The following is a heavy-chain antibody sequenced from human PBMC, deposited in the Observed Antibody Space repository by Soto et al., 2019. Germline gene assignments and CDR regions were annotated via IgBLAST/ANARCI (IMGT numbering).Heavy chain of an antibody. CDR2: IIPIFGTA. Sequence: QVQLVQSGAEVKKPGSSVKVSCKASGGTFSSYAISWVRQAPGQGLEWMGGIIPIFGTANYAQKFQGRVTITADESTSTAYMERSSLRSEDTAVDYCARVGAIVLVPAALDYWRQGALVTVSS. J-gene: IGHJ4*02. CDR3: ARVGAIVLVPAALDY. CDR1: GGTFSSYA. V-gene: IGHV1-69*12. D-gene: IGHD2-2*01.